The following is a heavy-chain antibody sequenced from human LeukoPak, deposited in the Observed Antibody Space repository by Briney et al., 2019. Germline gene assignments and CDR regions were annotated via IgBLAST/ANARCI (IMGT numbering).Heavy chain of an antibody. V-gene: IGHV1-18*01. CDR3: ARGARDGYNHYYYYYMDV. Sequence: ASVKVSCKASGYTFTSYGISWVRQAPGQGLEWMGWISAYNGNTNYAQKLQGRVTMTTDTSTSTAYMELSSLRSEDTAVYYCARGARDGYNHYYYYYMDVWGKGTTVTVSS. CDR2: ISAYNGNT. D-gene: IGHD5-24*01. CDR1: GYTFTSYG. J-gene: IGHJ6*03.